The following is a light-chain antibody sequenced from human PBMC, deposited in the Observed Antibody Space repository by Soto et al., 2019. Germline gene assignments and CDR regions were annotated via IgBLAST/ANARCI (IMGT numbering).Light chain of an antibody. CDR3: SSYTSSSTAWV. CDR1: SSDVGGYNY. CDR2: EVS. V-gene: IGLV2-14*01. J-gene: IGLJ3*02. Sequence: QSALTQPASVSGSPGQSITISCTGTSSDVGGYNYVSWYQHHPGKAPKLMIYEVSNRPSGVSNRFSGSKSGNTASLTISGLQAEDEADYYCSSYTSSSTAWVFGGGTKLTVL.